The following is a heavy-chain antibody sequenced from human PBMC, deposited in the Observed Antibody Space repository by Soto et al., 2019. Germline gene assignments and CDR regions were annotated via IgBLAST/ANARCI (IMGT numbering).Heavy chain of an antibody. D-gene: IGHD6-19*01. Sequence: EVQLLESGGGFVQPGGSLRLSCAASGFTFSSCAMSWVRQAPGKGLEWVSGISGSGGSTGYADSVKGRFTISRDNSKNTLYLQMNILGAEDTAVYYCAKFPLRDLYRSTIDCWGQGTLVTVSS. CDR1: GFTFSSCA. J-gene: IGHJ4*02. CDR2: ISGSGGST. CDR3: AKFPLRDLYRSTIDC. V-gene: IGHV3-23*01.